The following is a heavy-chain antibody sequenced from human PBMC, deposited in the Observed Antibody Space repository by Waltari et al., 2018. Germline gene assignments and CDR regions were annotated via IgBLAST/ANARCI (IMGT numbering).Heavy chain of an antibody. Sequence: QVQLVQSGAEVKKPGSSVKVSCKASGGTFSSYAISWVRQAPGQGLEWMGGINPICGTANYAQKFQGRVTITTDESTSTAYMELSSLRSEDTAVYYCARSTHYQGIAAAPFDIWGQGTMVTVSS. V-gene: IGHV1-69*05. CDR2: INPICGTA. J-gene: IGHJ3*02. CDR3: ARSTHYQGIAAAPFDI. D-gene: IGHD6-13*01. CDR1: GGTFSSYA.